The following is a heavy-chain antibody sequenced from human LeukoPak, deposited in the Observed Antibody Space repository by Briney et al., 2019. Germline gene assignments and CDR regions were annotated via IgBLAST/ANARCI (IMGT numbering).Heavy chain of an antibody. CDR2: IYYSGST. V-gene: IGHV4-59*01. J-gene: IGHJ4*02. D-gene: IGHD7-27*01. Sequence: SETLSLTCTVSGGSISSYYWSWIRQPPGKGLEWIGYIYYSGSTNYNPSLKSRVTISVDTSKNQFSLKLSSVTAADTAVYYCARGKNPLEVSLGYWGQGTLVTVSS. CDR1: GGSISSYY. CDR3: ARGKNPLEVSLGY.